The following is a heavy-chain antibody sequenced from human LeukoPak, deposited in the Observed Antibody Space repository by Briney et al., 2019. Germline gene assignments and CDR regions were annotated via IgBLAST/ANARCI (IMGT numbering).Heavy chain of an antibody. Sequence: GWSLRLSCATSGFTFSRHWMSRVRQAPGKGLEWVSAISGSGGSTYYADSVRGRFTISRDNSKNTLYLQMNSLRAEDTAVYYCAKLATDDSSGYYYHTNWCFDLWGRGTLVTVSS. D-gene: IGHD3-22*01. CDR1: GFTFSRHW. V-gene: IGHV3-23*01. J-gene: IGHJ2*01. CDR2: ISGSGGST. CDR3: AKLATDDSSGYYYHTNWCFDL.